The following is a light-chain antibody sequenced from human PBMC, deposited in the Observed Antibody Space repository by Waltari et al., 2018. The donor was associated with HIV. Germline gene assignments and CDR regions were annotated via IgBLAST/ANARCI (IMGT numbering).Light chain of an antibody. CDR2: EVS. CDR1: SRDVGAYHY. V-gene: IGLV2-14*01. J-gene: IGLJ3*02. Sequence: QSALTQPASVSGSPGQSITISCTGTSRDVGAYHYVSWYQQYPGKAPKLINYEVSNRPSGLSNRFSGSKSGNTASLTISGLQAEDEADYYCSSYTSSSTWVFGGGTKLTVL. CDR3: SSYTSSSTWV.